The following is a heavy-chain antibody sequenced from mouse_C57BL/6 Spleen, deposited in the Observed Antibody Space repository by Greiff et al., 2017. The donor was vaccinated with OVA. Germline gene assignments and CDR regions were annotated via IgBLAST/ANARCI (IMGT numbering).Heavy chain of an antibody. D-gene: IGHD1-1*01. CDR2: IYPGDGDT. V-gene: IGHV1-82*01. Sequence: QVQLQQSGPELVKPGASVKISCKASGYAFSSSWMNWVKQRPGKGLEWIGRIYPGDGDTNYNGKFKGKATLTADKSSSTAYMQLSSLTSEDSAVYFCAFSITTVVESSHFDVWGTGTTVTVSS. J-gene: IGHJ1*03. CDR3: AFSITTVVESSHFDV. CDR1: GYAFSSSW.